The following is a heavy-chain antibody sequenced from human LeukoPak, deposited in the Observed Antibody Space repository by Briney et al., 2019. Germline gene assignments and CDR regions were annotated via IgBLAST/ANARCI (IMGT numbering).Heavy chain of an antibody. CDR3: AEGYSSLDH. J-gene: IGHJ4*02. D-gene: IGHD5-18*01. Sequence: SETLSLTCTVSGGSISTDTCYWGWIRQSPGMGLEWIGIIHHSGTTYYNPSLRSRVTISVDTSKNQFSLKLNSVTAADTAVHYCAEGYSSLDHWGQGSLVTVSS. CDR2: IHHSGTT. V-gene: IGHV4-39*01. CDR1: GGSISTDTCY.